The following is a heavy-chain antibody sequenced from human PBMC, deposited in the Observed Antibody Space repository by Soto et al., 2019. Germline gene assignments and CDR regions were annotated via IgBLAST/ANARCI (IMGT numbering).Heavy chain of an antibody. V-gene: IGHV3-64D*08. CDR3: VKDAYDYVPLYFDY. J-gene: IGHJ4*02. Sequence: GGSLRLSCSASGFTFSSYAMHWVRQAPGKGLEYVSAISSNGGSTYYADSVKGRFTISRDNSKNTLYLQMSSLRAEDTSVYYCVKDAYDYVPLYFDYWGKGTLVTVSS. CDR1: GFTFSSYA. CDR2: ISSNGGST. D-gene: IGHD3-16*01.